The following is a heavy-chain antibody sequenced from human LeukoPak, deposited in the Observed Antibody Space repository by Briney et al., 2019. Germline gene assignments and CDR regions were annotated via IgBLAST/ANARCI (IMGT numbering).Heavy chain of an antibody. Sequence: ASVKVSCKASGYTFTSYGISRVRQAPGQGLEWMGWISAYNGNTNYAQKLQGRVTMTTDTSTSTAYMELRSLRSDDTAVYYCARKEDDSSGYYYDYWGQGTLVTVSS. D-gene: IGHD3-22*01. CDR3: ARKEDDSSGYYYDY. V-gene: IGHV1-18*01. CDR1: GYTFTSYG. CDR2: ISAYNGNT. J-gene: IGHJ4*02.